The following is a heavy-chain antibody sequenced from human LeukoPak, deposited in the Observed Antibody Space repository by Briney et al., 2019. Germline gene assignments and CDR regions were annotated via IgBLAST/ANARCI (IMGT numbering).Heavy chain of an antibody. CDR3: ARTGYDSSGNWFDP. V-gene: IGHV4-59*01. Sequence: SETPSLTCTVSGGSINTYYWSWIRQPPGKGLEWIAYIYYNGNSNYNPSLKSRVTISVDTSKNQFSLKLSSVTAADTAVYYCARTGYDSSGNWFDPWGQGTLVTVSS. D-gene: IGHD3-22*01. CDR1: GGSINTYY. CDR2: IYYNGNS. J-gene: IGHJ5*02.